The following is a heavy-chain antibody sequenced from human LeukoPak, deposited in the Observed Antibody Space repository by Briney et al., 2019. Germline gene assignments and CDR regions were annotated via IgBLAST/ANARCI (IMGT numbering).Heavy chain of an antibody. CDR1: GFTFSSYG. J-gene: IGHJ4*02. Sequence: PGRSLRLSCAASGFTFSSYGMHWVRQAPGKGLEWVAVISYDGSNKYYADSVKGRFTISRDNSKNTLYLQMNSLRAEDTAVYYCAKAEDTSADYWGQGTLVTVSS. V-gene: IGHV3-30*18. CDR2: ISYDGSNK. D-gene: IGHD2-15*01. CDR3: AKAEDTSADY.